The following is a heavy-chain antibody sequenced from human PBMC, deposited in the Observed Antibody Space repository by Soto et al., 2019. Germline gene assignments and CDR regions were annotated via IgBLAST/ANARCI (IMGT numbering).Heavy chain of an antibody. CDR1: GGSISSGNW. Sequence: QVLLQESGPGLVKPSGTLSLTCAVSGGSISSGNWWSWVRQSPGKELEWIGEIHHSGITNYNPSHKSRVTISVDNSENQLSLSLNSVTAADTAVYYCARNVRYYIDYWGQGTLVTVSS. CDR2: IHHSGIT. V-gene: IGHV4-4*02. CDR3: ARNVRYYIDY. J-gene: IGHJ4*02.